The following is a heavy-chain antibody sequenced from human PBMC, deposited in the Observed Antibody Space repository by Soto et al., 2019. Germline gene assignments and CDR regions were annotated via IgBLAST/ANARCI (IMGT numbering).Heavy chain of an antibody. J-gene: IGHJ4*02. CDR3: AREAQGVFLHY. V-gene: IGHV1-18*01. Sequence: QVQLVQSGAEVKKPGASVKVSCKASGYTFTSYGISWVRQAPGQGREWMGWISAYNGNTNYVRKLQGRVTMTRDTSTSTAYMELRSLRSDDTALYYCAREAQGVFLHYWGQGTLVTVSS. CDR2: ISAYNGNT. CDR1: GYTFTSYG. D-gene: IGHD3-16*01.